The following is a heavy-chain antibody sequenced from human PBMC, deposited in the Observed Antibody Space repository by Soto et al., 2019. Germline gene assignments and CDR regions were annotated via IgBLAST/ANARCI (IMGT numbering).Heavy chain of an antibody. CDR2: IYYSGST. Sequence: SSETLSLTCTVSGGSISSYYWSWIRQHPGKGLEWIGYIYYSGSTNYNPSLKSRVTISVDTSKNQFSLKLSSVTAADTAVYYCAIYDSSGSRGFQHWGQGTLVTVSS. D-gene: IGHD3-22*01. CDR1: GGSISSYY. V-gene: IGHV4-59*12. CDR3: AIYDSSGSRGFQH. J-gene: IGHJ1*01.